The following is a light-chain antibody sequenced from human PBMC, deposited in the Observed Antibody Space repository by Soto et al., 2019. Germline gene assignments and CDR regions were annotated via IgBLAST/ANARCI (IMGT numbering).Light chain of an antibody. Sequence: QSVLAQPASVSGSPGQSITISCTGTSGFVGSFSLVSWYQQHPGKAPKVMISEGHRRPSGVPDRFSGSKSGNSASLTISGLQADDEADYYCCSLTTSHTYVFGSGTKVTVL. CDR2: EGH. V-gene: IGLV2-14*02. J-gene: IGLJ1*01. CDR3: CSLTTSHTYV. CDR1: SGFVGSFSL.